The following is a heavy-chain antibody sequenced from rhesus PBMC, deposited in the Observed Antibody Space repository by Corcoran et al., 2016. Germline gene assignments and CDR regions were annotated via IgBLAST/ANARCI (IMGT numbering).Heavy chain of an antibody. Sequence: QLQLQESGPGLVKPSETLSVTCAVSGGSISRSYWSWIRQAPGHGLEWIGYIYGSGSSNQYNPYLESRVTLSVDTSKNQRSLKLSSATTADRAVYYCAREGSSGWYWAYWGQGLLVTVS. CDR1: GGSISRSY. J-gene: IGHJ4*01. V-gene: IGHV4-169*02. CDR2: IYGSGSSN. CDR3: AREGSSGWYWAY. D-gene: IGHD6-31*01.